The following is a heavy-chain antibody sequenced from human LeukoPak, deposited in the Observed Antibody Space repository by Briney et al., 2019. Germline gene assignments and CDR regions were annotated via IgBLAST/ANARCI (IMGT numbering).Heavy chain of an antibody. CDR2: ISTGSTNI. CDR1: GFTFSSFS. V-gene: IGHV3-21*04. D-gene: IGHD1-20*01. CDR3: ARHLVTGTTRGHAFDI. Sequence: GSLRLSCTASGFTFSSFSMNWVRQAPGKGLEWVAYISTGSTNIFYADSFKGRFTISRDNAQNSLYLQMNSLRAEDTAVYYCARHLVTGTTRGHAFDIWGQGTMVTVSS. J-gene: IGHJ3*02.